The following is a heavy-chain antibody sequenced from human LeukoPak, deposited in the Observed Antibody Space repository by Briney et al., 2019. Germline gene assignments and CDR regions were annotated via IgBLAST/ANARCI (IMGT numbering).Heavy chain of an antibody. J-gene: IGHJ4*02. V-gene: IGHV1-8*01. D-gene: IGHD3-22*01. CDR1: GYTFTSYD. Sequence: GASVKVSCKASGYTFTSYDINWVRQATGQGLEWMGWMNPNSGNTGYAQKFQGRVTMTRNTSISTAYMELSSLRSEDTAVYYCARTMIATNYFDYWGQGTLVTVSP. CDR3: ARTMIATNYFDY. CDR2: MNPNSGNT.